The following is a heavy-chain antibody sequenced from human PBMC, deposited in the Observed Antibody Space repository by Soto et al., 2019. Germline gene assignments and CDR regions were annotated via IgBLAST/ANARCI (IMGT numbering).Heavy chain of an antibody. J-gene: IGHJ5*02. CDR3: ARQRVHYDSSGDPSGWFDP. D-gene: IGHD3-22*01. CDR2: IYSGGST. V-gene: IGHV3-66*04. Sequence: GGSLRLSCAASGFTVSSNYMSWVRQAPGKGLEWVSVIYSGGSTYYADSVKGRFTISRDNSKNTLYLQMNSLRAEDTAVYYCARQRVHYDSSGDPSGWFDPWGQGTLVTVSS. CDR1: GFTVSSNY.